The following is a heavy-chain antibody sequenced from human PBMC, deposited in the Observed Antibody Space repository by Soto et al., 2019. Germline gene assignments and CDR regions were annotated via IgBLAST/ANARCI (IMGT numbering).Heavy chain of an antibody. CDR1: GYTFICYY. V-gene: IGHV1-2*02. D-gene: IGHD6-6*01. Sequence: SVEVSLKASGYTFICYYMHWVRQAPGQGLEWMGWINPNSGGTNYAQNFQGRVTMTRDTSISTGYMELSRLRSDDTAVYYCARTSIAARDYYYGMDVWGQGTTVTVSS. CDR3: ARTSIAARDYYYGMDV. CDR2: INPNSGGT. J-gene: IGHJ6*02.